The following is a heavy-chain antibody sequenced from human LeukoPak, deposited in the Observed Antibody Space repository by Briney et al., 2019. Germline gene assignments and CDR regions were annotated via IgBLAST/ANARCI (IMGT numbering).Heavy chain of an antibody. Sequence: GGSLRLSCAASGFTFSSYAMSWVRQAPGKGLEWVSGISGSGGGSTYDADSVKGRFTISRDNSQNTLYLQMNSLRAEDTAVYYCAKQRSEVVVAATNYWGQGTLVTVSS. CDR1: GFTFSSYA. CDR3: AKQRSEVVVAATNY. CDR2: ISGSGGGST. V-gene: IGHV3-23*01. J-gene: IGHJ4*02. D-gene: IGHD2-15*01.